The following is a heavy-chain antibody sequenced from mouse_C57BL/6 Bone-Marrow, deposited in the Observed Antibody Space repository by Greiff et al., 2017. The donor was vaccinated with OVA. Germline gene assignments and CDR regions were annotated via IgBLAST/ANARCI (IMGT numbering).Heavy chain of an antibody. J-gene: IGHJ4*01. Sequence: EVKLMESGGGLVQPKGSLKLSCAASGFSFNTYAMNWVRQAPGKGLEWVARIRSKSNNYATYYADSVKDRFTISRDDSESMLYLQMNNLKTEDTAMYYCVRPGLYAMDYWGQGTSVTVSS. CDR1: GFSFNTYA. D-gene: IGHD3-1*01. CDR2: IRSKSNNYAT. V-gene: IGHV10-1*01. CDR3: VRPGLYAMDY.